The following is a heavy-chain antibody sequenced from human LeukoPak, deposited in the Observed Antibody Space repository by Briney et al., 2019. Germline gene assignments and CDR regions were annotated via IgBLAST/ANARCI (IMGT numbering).Heavy chain of an antibody. J-gene: IGHJ5*02. V-gene: IGHV4-34*01. Sequence: PSETLSLTCAVYGESFSGYYWSWVRQPPGKGLEWIGEINHSGSTNYNPSLKSRVTISVDTSKNQFSLKLSSVTAADTAVYYCARYYGSGVGFDPWGQGTLVTVSS. CDR1: GESFSGYY. CDR3: ARYYGSGVGFDP. CDR2: INHSGST. D-gene: IGHD3-10*01.